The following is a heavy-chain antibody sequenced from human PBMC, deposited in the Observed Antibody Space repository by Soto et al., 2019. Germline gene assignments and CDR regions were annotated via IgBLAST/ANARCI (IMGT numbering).Heavy chain of an antibody. J-gene: IGHJ6*02. Sequence: GGSLRLSCAASGFTFSSYSMNWVRQAPGKGLEWVSYISSSSSTIYYADSVKGRFTISRDNAKNSLYLQMNSLRDEDTAVYYCARDWCSSTSCYYYYYGMDVWGQGTTVTVSS. D-gene: IGHD2-2*01. V-gene: IGHV3-48*02. CDR1: GFTFSSYS. CDR3: ARDWCSSTSCYYYYYGMDV. CDR2: ISSSSSTI.